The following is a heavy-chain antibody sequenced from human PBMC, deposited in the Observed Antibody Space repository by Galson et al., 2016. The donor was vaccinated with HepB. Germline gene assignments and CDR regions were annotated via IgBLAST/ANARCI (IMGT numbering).Heavy chain of an antibody. Sequence: QSGAEVKKPGESLKISCKGSGYSFTSYWIGWVRQMPGEGLEWMGIIYPGDSDTRYSPSFQGQVAISADKSISTAYLQWSSLKASDTATYYCARWDYYESSGRGLDYWGQGTLVTVSS. D-gene: IGHD3-22*01. V-gene: IGHV5-51*01. CDR3: ARWDYYESSGRGLDY. J-gene: IGHJ4*02. CDR2: IYPGDSDT. CDR1: GYSFTSYW.